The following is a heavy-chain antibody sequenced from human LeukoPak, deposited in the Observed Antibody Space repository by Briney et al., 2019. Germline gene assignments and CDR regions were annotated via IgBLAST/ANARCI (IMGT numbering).Heavy chain of an antibody. CDR2: INQNGGEK. Sequence: GGSLRLSCADSGFTFSGYWMNWVRQAPGKGLEWVANINQNGGEKYYVDSVKGRFTISRDNGKNSLYLQMNSLRAEDTAVYYCARDPTYYDFWSGYYTGPYYFDYWGQGTLVTVSS. V-gene: IGHV3-7*01. CDR3: ARDPTYYDFWSGYYTGPYYFDY. CDR1: GFTFSGYW. D-gene: IGHD3-3*01. J-gene: IGHJ4*02.